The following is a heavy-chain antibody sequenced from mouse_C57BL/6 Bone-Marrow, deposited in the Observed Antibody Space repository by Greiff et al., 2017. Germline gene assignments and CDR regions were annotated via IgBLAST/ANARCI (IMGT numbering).Heavy chain of an antibody. CDR3: ARYDGSSSDY. D-gene: IGHD1-1*01. CDR1: GYSFTGYY. Sequence: VQLKESGPELVKPGASVKISCKASGYSFTGYYMNWVKQSPEKSLEWIGEINPSTGGTTYNQKFKAKATLTVDKSSSTADMQLKRLTSEDSAVYYCARYDGSSSDYWGHGTTLTVSS. J-gene: IGHJ2*01. CDR2: INPSTGGT. V-gene: IGHV1-42*01.